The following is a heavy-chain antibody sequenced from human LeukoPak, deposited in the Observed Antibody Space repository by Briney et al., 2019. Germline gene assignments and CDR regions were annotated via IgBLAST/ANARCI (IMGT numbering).Heavy chain of an antibody. CDR2: IYYSGST. V-gene: IGHV4-59*08. Sequence: SETLSLTCTVSGGSISSYYWTWIRQPPGKGLEWIGYIYYSGSTNYNPSLKSRVSISVDTSKNQFSLKLSSVTAADTAVYYCVSRGGYNRHDYWGQGTLVTVSS. D-gene: IGHD5-24*01. CDR3: VSRGGYNRHDY. J-gene: IGHJ4*02. CDR1: GGSISSYY.